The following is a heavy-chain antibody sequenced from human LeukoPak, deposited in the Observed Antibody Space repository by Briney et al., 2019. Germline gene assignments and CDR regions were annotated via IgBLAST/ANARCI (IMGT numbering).Heavy chain of an antibody. D-gene: IGHD3-22*01. CDR1: VGTFTSDV. V-gene: IGHV1-8*02. CDR3: ARGGKVSHYYVYYFDY. Sequence: ASLKGSCKAPVGTFTSDVISWVRHTPGQRLEWRGDINPNSCNTGYAQKFQGRVTMTRNTSISTAYMALSSLRSEDTAVYYCARGGKVSHYYVYYFDYWGQGTLVTVSS. J-gene: IGHJ4*02. CDR2: INPNSCNT.